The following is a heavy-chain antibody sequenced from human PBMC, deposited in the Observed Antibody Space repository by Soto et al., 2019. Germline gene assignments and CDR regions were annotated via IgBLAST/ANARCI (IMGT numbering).Heavy chain of an antibody. CDR3: VKGEYYDILTGPPQ. CDR1: GFIFSSYG. Sequence: GSLRLSCAASGFIFSSYGMHWVRQAPGKGLEWVAVISYDGGNKYYADSVKGRFTISRDNSNNTLYLQMNSLRAEDTAVYYCVKGEYYDILTGPPQWGQGTLVTVSS. J-gene: IGHJ4*02. V-gene: IGHV3-30*18. CDR2: ISYDGGNK. D-gene: IGHD3-9*01.